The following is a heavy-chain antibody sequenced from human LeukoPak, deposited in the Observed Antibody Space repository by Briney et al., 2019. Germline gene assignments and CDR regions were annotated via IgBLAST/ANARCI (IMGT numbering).Heavy chain of an antibody. D-gene: IGHD6-19*01. V-gene: IGHV1-69*06. J-gene: IGHJ5*02. CDR1: GGTFSSYA. Sequence: ASVKVSCKASGGTFSSYAISWVQQAPGQGLEWMGGIIPIFGTANYAQKFQGRVTITADKSTSTAYMELSSLRSEDTAVYYCARVDGYSSGLTSHTHNWFDPWGQGTLVTVSS. CDR3: ARVDGYSSGLTSHTHNWFDP. CDR2: IIPIFGTA.